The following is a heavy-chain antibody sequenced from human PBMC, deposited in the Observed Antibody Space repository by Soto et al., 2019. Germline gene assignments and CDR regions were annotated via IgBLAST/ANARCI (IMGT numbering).Heavy chain of an antibody. J-gene: IGHJ4*02. Sequence: GGSLRLSCAASGFTFSDYYMSWIRQAPGKGLEWVSYISSSGSTIYYADSVKGRFTISRDNAKNSLYLQMNSLRAEDTAVYYCARELKVEMATILHPFDYWGQGTLVTVSS. V-gene: IGHV3-11*01. CDR2: ISSSGSTI. D-gene: IGHD5-12*01. CDR3: ARELKVEMATILHPFDY. CDR1: GFTFSDYY.